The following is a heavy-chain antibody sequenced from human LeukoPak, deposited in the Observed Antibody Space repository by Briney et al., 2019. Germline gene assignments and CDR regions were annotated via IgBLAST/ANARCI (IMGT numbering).Heavy chain of an antibody. CDR1: GFTFSSYA. D-gene: IGHD6-19*01. Sequence: GGSLRLSCAASGFTFSSYAMHWVRQAPGKGLEWVAVISYDGSNTYYADSVKGRFTISRDNSKNTLYLQMNSLRAEDTAVYYCARASSSGWPEFDYWGQGTLVTVSS. J-gene: IGHJ4*02. CDR3: ARASSSGWPEFDY. CDR2: ISYDGSNT. V-gene: IGHV3-30-3*01.